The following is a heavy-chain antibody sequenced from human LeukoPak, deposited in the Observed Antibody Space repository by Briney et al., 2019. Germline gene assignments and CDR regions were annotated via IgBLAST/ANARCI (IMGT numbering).Heavy chain of an antibody. CDR2: IDTSGSYI. CDR1: GFTFTSYG. D-gene: IGHD3-10*01. J-gene: IGHJ3*02. Sequence: GGSLRLSCSASGFTFTSYGMNWVRQAPGKELEWVSFIDTSGSYIYYGDSLKGRVTISRDNAKNSLYLQMNGLRAEDTAVYYCARGRSITLLRGVAMSDGFDIWGQGAMVTVSS. CDR3: ARGRSITLLRGVAMSDGFDI. V-gene: IGHV3-21*01.